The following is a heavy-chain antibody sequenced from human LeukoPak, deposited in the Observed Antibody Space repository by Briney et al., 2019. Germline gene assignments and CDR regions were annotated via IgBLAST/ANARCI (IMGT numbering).Heavy chain of an antibody. CDR1: GFTFISYA. CDR2: ISYDGSNK. V-gene: IGHV3-30*04. Sequence: GGSLRLSCAASGFTFISYAMHWVRQAPGKGLEWVAVISYDGSNKYYADSVKGRFTISRDNSKNTLYLQMNSLRAEDTAVYYCASGGWLLWGWFDPWGQGTLVTVSS. J-gene: IGHJ5*02. D-gene: IGHD3-3*01. CDR3: ASGGWLLWGWFDP.